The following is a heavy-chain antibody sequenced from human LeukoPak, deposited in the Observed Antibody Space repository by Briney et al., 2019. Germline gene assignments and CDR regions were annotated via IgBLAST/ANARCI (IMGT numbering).Heavy chain of an antibody. J-gene: IGHJ4*02. CDR3: ARGGFYCGDDCYVDY. V-gene: IGHV4-34*01. CDR1: GGSLSYYY. Sequence: PSETLSLTCAVYGGSLSYYYWSWIRQPPEKGLEWIGEINRSGSPNYNPSLKSRVSISVDTSKNQFSLKLSSVTAADTAVYYCARGGFYCGDDCYVDYWGQGTLVTVSS. D-gene: IGHD2-21*02. CDR2: INRSGSP.